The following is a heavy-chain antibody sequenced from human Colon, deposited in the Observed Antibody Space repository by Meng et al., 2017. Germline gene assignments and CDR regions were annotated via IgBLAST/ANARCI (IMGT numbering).Heavy chain of an antibody. CDR2: IYHSGST. CDR1: GGSISSSNW. J-gene: IGHJ4*02. CDR3: ASFPPPGKQWLVTDY. Sequence: GKLAVAGPGLGKPSGALSLTCAVSGGSISSSNWWSWVRQPPGKGLEWIGEIYHSGSTNYNPSLKSRVTISVDKSKNQFSLKLSSVTAADTAVYYCASFPPPGKQWLVTDYWGQGTLVTVSS. D-gene: IGHD6-19*01. V-gene: IGHV4-4*02.